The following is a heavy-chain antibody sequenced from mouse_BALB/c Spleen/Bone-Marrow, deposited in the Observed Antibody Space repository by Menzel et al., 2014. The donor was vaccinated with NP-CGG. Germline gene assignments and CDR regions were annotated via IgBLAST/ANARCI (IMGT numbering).Heavy chain of an antibody. CDR1: GFTFSNYW. J-gene: IGHJ3*01. CDR3: TRPFAY. CDR2: IRLKSNNYAT. Sequence: DVKLVESGGGLVQPGGSMKLSCIASGFTFSNYWMNWVRPSPEKGLEWIAEIRLKSNNYATHYVESVKGRFTISRDDSKSSVYLQMNNLRTEDTGVYYCTRPFAYWGQGTLVTVSA. V-gene: IGHV6-6*02.